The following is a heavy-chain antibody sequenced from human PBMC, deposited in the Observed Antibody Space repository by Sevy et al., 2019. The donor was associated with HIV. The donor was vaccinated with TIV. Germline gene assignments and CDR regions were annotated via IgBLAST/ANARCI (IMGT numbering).Heavy chain of an antibody. CDR2: ISYDGSDQ. CDR3: AKDSVEYYGAGNLD. D-gene: IGHD3-10*01. J-gene: IGHJ4*02. CDR1: GFTFSTFG. V-gene: IGHV3-30*18. Sequence: GGSLRLSCAASGFTFSTFGMHWVRLAPGKGLEWVAVISYDGSDQYYADSAKGRFTISRDNSKNALYLQMNSLRAEDTAVYYCAKDSVEYYGAGNLDWGQGTLVTVSS.